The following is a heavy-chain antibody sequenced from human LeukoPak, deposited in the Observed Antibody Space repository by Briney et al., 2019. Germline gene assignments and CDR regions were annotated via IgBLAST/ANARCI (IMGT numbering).Heavy chain of an antibody. D-gene: IGHD1-1*01. CDR2: IYPGDSNT. J-gene: IGHJ5*02. V-gene: IGHV5-51*01. CDR1: GYSFTSYW. Sequence: PGESLKISCKGSGYSFTSYWIGWVRQMPGEGLEWMGIIYPGDSNTRYSPSFQGQVTISADKSIRTAYLQWSSLKASDTARYYCARHISASETTSWFDPWGQETLVTVSS. CDR3: ARHISASETTSWFDP.